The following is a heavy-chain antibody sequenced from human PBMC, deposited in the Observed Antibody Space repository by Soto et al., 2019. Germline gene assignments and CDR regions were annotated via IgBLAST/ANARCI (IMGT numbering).Heavy chain of an antibody. Sequence: SETLSLTCTVSGGSIINYYWTWIRQPAGKGLEWVGRIYSSGSTSYNPSLKSRLTMSVDTSKNQFSLKLTSVTAADTALYFCARQRTSVVTQAYFDVWGPGSLVTVSS. CDR2: IYSSGST. V-gene: IGHV4-4*07. D-gene: IGHD2-21*02. CDR3: ARQRTSVVTQAYFDV. J-gene: IGHJ4*02. CDR1: GGSIINYY.